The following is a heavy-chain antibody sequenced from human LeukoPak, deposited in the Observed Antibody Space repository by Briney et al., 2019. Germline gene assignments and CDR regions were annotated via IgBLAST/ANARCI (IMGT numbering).Heavy chain of an antibody. CDR2: ITSDGNT. CDR1: GFPFSSFA. D-gene: IGHD1/OR15-1a*01. V-gene: IGHV3-23*01. J-gene: IGHJ4*02. CDR3: AKGPWPTKGDFDY. Sequence: PGGSLRLSCAASGFPFSSFAMSWVRQAPGKGLEGVSGITSDGNTYNADSVKGRFTICRDNSKNTLYLQMNSLRAEDTAVYYCAKGPWPTKGDFDYWGQGTLVTVSS.